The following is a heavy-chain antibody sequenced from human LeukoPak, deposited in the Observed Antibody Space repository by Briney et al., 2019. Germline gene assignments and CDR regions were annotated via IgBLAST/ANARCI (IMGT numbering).Heavy chain of an antibody. J-gene: IGHJ4*02. CDR3: TRMTTGHDY. V-gene: IGHV4-34*01. Sequence: SVTLSLTFAVSGVSFNDYYWSWVRQTPGRGLEWIGEINHSGYTNDSPSLKSRVTLSIDTSRKQFSLNLRSVTVADTGIYYCTRMTTGHDYWGQGTLVTVSS. CDR1: GVSFNDYY. D-gene: IGHD4-17*01. CDR2: INHSGYT.